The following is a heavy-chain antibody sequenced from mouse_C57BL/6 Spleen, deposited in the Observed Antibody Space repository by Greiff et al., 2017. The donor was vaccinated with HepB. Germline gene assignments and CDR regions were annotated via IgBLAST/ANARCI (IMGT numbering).Heavy chain of an antibody. CDR2: ISGGGGNT. CDR3: ARQDYYGSSYEWYFDY. V-gene: IGHV5-9*01. J-gene: IGHJ2*01. CDR1: GFTFSSYT. Sequence: EVNVVESGGGLVKPGGSLKLSCAASGFTFSSYTMSWVRQTPEKRLEWVATISGGGGNTYYPDSVKGRFTISRDNAKNTLYLQMSSLRSEDTALYYCARQDYYGSSYEWYFDYWGQGTTLTVSS. D-gene: IGHD1-1*01.